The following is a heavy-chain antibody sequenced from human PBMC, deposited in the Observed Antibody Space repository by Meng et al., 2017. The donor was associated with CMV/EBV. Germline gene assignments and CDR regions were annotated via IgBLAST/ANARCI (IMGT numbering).Heavy chain of an antibody. J-gene: IGHJ4*02. CDR1: GFTFSSYE. CDR2: INHSGST. V-gene: IGHV4-34*01. D-gene: IGHD3-3*01. Sequence: ESLKISCAASGFTFSSYEMNWIRQPPGKGLEWIGEINHSGSTNYNPSLKSRVTISVDTSKNQFSLKLSSVTAADTAVYYCARGKSSLYDFWSGYSILFDYWGQGTLVTVSS. CDR3: ARGKSSLYDFWSGYSILFDY.